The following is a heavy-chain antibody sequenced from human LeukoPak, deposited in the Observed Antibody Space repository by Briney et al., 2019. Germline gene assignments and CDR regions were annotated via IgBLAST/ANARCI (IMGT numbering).Heavy chain of an antibody. D-gene: IGHD6-13*01. Sequence: GGSPRLACAASGFTFSSYAMSSVRQAPGKGLECVSAISGSGGSTYYADSVKGRFTLSRDSSKNTLYLQMNSLRADDTAVYYCAKAGYSSTWYGSEIDYWGQGTLVTVSS. J-gene: IGHJ4*02. V-gene: IGHV3-23*01. CDR2: ISGSGGST. CDR3: AKAGYSSTWYGSEIDY. CDR1: GFTFSSYA.